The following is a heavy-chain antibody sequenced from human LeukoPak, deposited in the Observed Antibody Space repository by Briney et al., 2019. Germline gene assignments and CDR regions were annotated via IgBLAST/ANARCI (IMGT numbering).Heavy chain of an antibody. V-gene: IGHV1-2*02. J-gene: IGHJ4*02. D-gene: IGHD3-10*01. CDR3: ARGPAAVWITMVRGPSFDY. Sequence: ASVKVSCKASGYTFTGYYMHWVRQAPGQGLEWMGWINPNSGGTNYAQKFQGRVTMTRDTSISTAYMELSRLRSDDTAVYYYARGPAAVWITMVRGPSFDYWGQGTLVTVSS. CDR1: GYTFTGYY. CDR2: INPNSGGT.